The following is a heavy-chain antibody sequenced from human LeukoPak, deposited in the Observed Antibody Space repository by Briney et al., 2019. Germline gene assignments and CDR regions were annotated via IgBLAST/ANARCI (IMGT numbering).Heavy chain of an antibody. CDR3: ARDKTEQWLVLEAFDI. D-gene: IGHD6-19*01. CDR1: GFTFSSYS. V-gene: IGHV3-21*01. CDR2: ISATSSYI. J-gene: IGHJ3*02. Sequence: GESLRLSCAASGFTFSSYSMNWVRQTPGKGLEWVSSISATSSYIYYADSARGRFTISRDNAKNSLYLQMNSLGAEDTAVYYCARDKTEQWLVLEAFDIWGQGTVVTVSS.